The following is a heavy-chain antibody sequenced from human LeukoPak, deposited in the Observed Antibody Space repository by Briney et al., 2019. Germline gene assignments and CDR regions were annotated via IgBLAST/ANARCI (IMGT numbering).Heavy chain of an antibody. CDR1: GFTFSSYS. CDR2: ISSSITI. CDR3: ASYSYPDY. D-gene: IGHD5-18*01. Sequence: GGSLRLSCTASGFTFSSYSMNWVRQAPGKGLEWVSYISSSITIYYADSVKGRFTISRDNAKNSLYLQMNSLRDEDTAVYYCASYSYPDYWGQGTLVTVSS. J-gene: IGHJ4*02. V-gene: IGHV3-48*02.